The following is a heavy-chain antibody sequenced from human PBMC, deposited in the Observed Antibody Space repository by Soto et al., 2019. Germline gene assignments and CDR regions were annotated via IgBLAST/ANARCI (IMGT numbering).Heavy chain of an antibody. J-gene: IGHJ4*02. CDR3: GRGGQVTTVNTLDY. CDR1: GGSMSSSSYY. Sequence: SETLSLTCTVSGGSMSSSSYYWGWIRQPPGKGLEWIGSIYYSGSTYYNPSLKSRVTISVDTSKNQFSLKLSSVTAADTAMYYCGRGGQVTTVNTLDYWGQGTLVTVSS. V-gene: IGHV4-39*01. D-gene: IGHD4-17*01. CDR2: IYYSGST.